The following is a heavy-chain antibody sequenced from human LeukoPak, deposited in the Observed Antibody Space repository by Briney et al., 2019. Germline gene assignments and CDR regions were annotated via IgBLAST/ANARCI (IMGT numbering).Heavy chain of an antibody. J-gene: IGHJ4*02. Sequence: PSETLSLTCTVSGGSISSSSYYWGWIRQPPGKELEWIGEINDSGNTNYSPSLKSRVTISVDTSKKQFSLKLSSVTAADTAMYFCARVGEKYGDFGYFDKWGQGTLVIVSS. V-gene: IGHV4-39*07. CDR1: GGSISSSSYY. CDR3: ARVGEKYGDFGYFDK. D-gene: IGHD4-17*01. CDR2: INDSGNT.